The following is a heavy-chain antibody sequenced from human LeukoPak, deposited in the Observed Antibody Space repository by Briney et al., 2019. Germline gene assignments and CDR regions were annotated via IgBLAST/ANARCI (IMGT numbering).Heavy chain of an antibody. CDR2: INPVNSDI. Sequence: SLNICIEECRFGYATCCRWSLHHLTRKGLEWMGNINPVNSDITHSPSFQGQVTISVDKSSSTAYLQLSSLRASDTAMYYCARHYHHAWFGYWGQGSPVTVSS. CDR3: ARHYHHAWFGY. D-gene: IGHD2-2*01. J-gene: IGHJ4*02. CDR1: RFGYATCC. V-gene: IGHV5-51*07.